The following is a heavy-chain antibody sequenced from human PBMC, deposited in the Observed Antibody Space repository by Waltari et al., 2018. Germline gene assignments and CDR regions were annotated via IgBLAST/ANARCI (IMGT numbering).Heavy chain of an antibody. CDR2: IIPIFGTA. CDR1: GGTFSSYA. V-gene: IGHV1-69*14. J-gene: IGHJ3*02. Sequence: QVQLVQSGAEVKKPGSSVKVSCKASGGTFSSYAISWVRQAPGQGLEWMGGIIPIFGTANYAKKFHGRVTITADKSTSTAYMELSSLRSEDTAVYYCARVSDIVVVVAAPNAFDIWGQGTMVTVSS. CDR3: ARVSDIVVVVAAPNAFDI. D-gene: IGHD2-15*01.